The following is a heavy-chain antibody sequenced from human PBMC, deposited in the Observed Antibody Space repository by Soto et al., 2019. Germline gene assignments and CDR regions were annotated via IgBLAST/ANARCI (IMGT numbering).Heavy chain of an antibody. CDR2: VYYTGST. Sequence: PSETLSLTCTVSGASIRSTDYYWSWIRQAPGKGLEWIRYVYYTGSTYYNPSLMSRLTISVDTSKNQFSLKLTSVTAAETAVYYCVRTAREGAVAPHWFDRWGQGTQVTVS. CDR3: VRTAREGAVAPHWFDR. J-gene: IGHJ5*02. V-gene: IGHV4-30-4*01. D-gene: IGHD2-21*02. CDR1: GASIRSTDYY.